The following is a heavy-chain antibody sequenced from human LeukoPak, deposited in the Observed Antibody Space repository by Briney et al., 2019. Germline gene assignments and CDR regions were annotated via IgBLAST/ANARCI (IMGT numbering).Heavy chain of an antibody. J-gene: IGHJ4*02. CDR2: IYTSGST. CDR3: ARQTGSGLFILP. CDR1: GGSISSGSYH. D-gene: IGHD3/OR15-3a*01. V-gene: IGHV4-61*02. Sequence: SQTLSLTCTVSGGSISSGSYHWSWIRQPAGKGLEWIGRIYTSGSTNYNPSLKSQVSISIDTSKNQFSLRLTSVTAADTAVYYCARQTGSGLFILPGGQGTLVTVSS.